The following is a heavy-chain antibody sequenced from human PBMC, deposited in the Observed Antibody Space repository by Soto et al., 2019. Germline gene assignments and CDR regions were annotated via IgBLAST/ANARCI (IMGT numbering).Heavy chain of an antibody. CDR1: GGSISSSSYY. V-gene: IGHV4-39*01. D-gene: IGHD5-12*01. CDR2: IYYSGST. Sequence: SETLSLTCTVSGGSISSSSYYWGWIRQPPGKGLEWIGSIYYSGSTYYNPSLKSRVTISVDTSKNQFSLKLSSVTAADTAAYYCARLREGWLPQSHWFDPWGQGTLVTVSS. CDR3: ARLREGWLPQSHWFDP. J-gene: IGHJ5*02.